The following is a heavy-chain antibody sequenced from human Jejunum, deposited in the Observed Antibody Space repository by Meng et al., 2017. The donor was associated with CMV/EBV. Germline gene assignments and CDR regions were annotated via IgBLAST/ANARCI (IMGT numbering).Heavy chain of an antibody. D-gene: IGHD3-10*01. CDR2: FGANGDYI. J-gene: IGHJ4*02. CDR1: TFNNYA. Sequence: TFNNYAVTWVRQAPGKGLEWVSGFGANGDYINYADSVKGRFTISRDNSKNTLYLQMNSLRAEDTALYYCAKVSTFAYGPGSFFDHWGQGTPVTVSS. CDR3: AKVSTFAYGPGSFFDH. V-gene: IGHV3-23*01.